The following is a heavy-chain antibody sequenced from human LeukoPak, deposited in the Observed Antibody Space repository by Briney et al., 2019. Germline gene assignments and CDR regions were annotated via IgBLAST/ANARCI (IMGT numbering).Heavy chain of an antibody. V-gene: IGHV3-21*01. CDR1: GFTFSSYT. D-gene: IGHD3-22*01. CDR2: ISSSSSYT. J-gene: IGHJ4*02. Sequence: PGGSLRLSCAASGFTFSSYTLNWVRQAPGKGLEWVSSISSSSSYTYYADSLKGRFTISRDNAKNSLYLQMNSLRAEDTAVYYCARDSSGYQTPSDYWGQGTLVTVSS. CDR3: ARDSSGYQTPSDY.